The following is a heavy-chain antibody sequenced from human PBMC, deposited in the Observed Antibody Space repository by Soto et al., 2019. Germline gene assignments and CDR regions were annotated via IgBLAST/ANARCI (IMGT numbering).Heavy chain of an antibody. CDR2: IYHSGST. V-gene: IGHV4-30-2*01. J-gene: IGHJ4*02. CDR3: ARALPEIDY. CDR1: GGSISSGGYS. Sequence: SETLSLTCAVSGGSISSGGYSWSWIRQPPGKGLEWIGYIYHSGSTYYNPSLKSRVTVSVDRSKNQFSLKLSSVTAADTAVYYCARALPEIDYWGQATLLTRST.